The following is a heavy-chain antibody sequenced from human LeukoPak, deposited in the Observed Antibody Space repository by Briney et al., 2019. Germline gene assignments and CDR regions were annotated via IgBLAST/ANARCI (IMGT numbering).Heavy chain of an antibody. CDR3: ARNRNYCFDF. D-gene: IGHD1-7*01. CDR2: ISGSGSNT. J-gene: IGHJ4*02. V-gene: IGHV3-23*01. Sequence: GGSLRLSCAASGFTFSNYAMTWVRQAPGKGLEWVSVISGSGSNTDYADSVKGRFTISRDNSKSTLYLQMNGLRAEHTAVYYCARNRNYCFDFWGQGTLVTVSS. CDR1: GFTFSNYA.